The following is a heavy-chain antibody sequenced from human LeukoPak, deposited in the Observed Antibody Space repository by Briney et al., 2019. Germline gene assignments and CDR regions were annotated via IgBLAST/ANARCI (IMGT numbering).Heavy chain of an antibody. V-gene: IGHV3-33*01. CDR3: ARDLGHCSGDSCYSWYYFDY. CDR2: IWSDGSKK. D-gene: IGHD2-15*01. J-gene: IGHJ4*02. Sequence: PGGSLRLSCAASGSTFSSYGMHWVRQAPGKGLEWVAVIWSDGSKKYYAESVKGRFIISRDNSKNTLYLQMNSLTVEDTAVFYCARDLGHCSGDSCYSWYYFDYWGQGTLVTVSS. CDR1: GSTFSSYG.